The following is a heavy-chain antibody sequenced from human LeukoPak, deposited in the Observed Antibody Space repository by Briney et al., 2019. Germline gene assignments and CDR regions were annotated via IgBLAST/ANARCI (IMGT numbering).Heavy chain of an antibody. CDR3: ASGIAAAGPDDY. CDR1: GYTFTSYG. Sequence: ASMKVSCKASGYTFTSYGISWVRQAPGQGLEWMGWISAYNGNTNYAQKLQGRVTMTTDTSTSTAYMELRSLRSDDTAVYYCASGIAAAGPDDYWGQGTLVTVSS. V-gene: IGHV1-18*01. J-gene: IGHJ4*02. CDR2: ISAYNGNT. D-gene: IGHD6-13*01.